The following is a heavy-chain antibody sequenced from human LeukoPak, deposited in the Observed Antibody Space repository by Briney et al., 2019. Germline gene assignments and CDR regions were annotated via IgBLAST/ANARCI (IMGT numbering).Heavy chain of an antibody. CDR2: ISSSGSTI. V-gene: IGHV3-48*03. CDR3: ARDKYSGSYHLFDY. Sequence: GGSLRLSCAASGFTFSSYEMNWVRQAPGKGLEWVSYISSSGSTIYYADSVKGRFTISRDNAKNSLYLQMNSLRAEDTAVYYCARDKYSGSYHLFDYWGQGTLVTVSS. CDR1: GFTFSSYE. J-gene: IGHJ4*02. D-gene: IGHD1-26*01.